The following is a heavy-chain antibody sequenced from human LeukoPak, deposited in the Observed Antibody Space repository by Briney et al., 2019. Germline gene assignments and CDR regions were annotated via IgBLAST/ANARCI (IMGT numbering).Heavy chain of an antibody. Sequence: PSETLSLTCAVSGYSIRADYYWGWIRQPPGKGLDWIGCMYHTGSVYYSPSLGSRVTISLDTSKNHFSLSLTSVTAADSAVYYCAKISGYFNSNLDVWGDGTTVAVSS. D-gene: IGHD1-14*01. CDR1: GYSIRADYY. CDR2: MYHTGSV. CDR3: AKISGYFNSNLDV. V-gene: IGHV4-38-2*01. J-gene: IGHJ6*04.